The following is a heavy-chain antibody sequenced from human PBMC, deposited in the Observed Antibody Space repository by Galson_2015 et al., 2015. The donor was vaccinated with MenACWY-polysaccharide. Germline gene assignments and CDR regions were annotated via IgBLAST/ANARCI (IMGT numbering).Heavy chain of an antibody. Sequence: SETLSLTCSLSGGSVKNSYWSWFRQPPGKGLEWIGYIFYTGSTTYNPSLKSRVTIPIGASESHFSLNLTSVTAADTAVYYCARGRAPTDYWGQGTLVTVSS. CDR1: GGSVKNSY. CDR2: IFYTGST. CDR3: ARGRAPTDY. J-gene: IGHJ4*02. V-gene: IGHV4-59*02.